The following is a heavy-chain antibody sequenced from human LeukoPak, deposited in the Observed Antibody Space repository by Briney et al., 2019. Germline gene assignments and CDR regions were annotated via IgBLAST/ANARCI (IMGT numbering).Heavy chain of an antibody. CDR3: AKGHHDYGDYYDY. Sequence: GSLRLSCAASGFTFSSYAMSWVRQAPGKGLEWVSAISGSGGSTYYADSVRGRFTISRDNSKNTLYLQMNSLRAEDTAVYYCAKGHHDYGDYYDYWGQGTLVTVSS. V-gene: IGHV3-23*01. D-gene: IGHD4-17*01. CDR1: GFTFSSYA. J-gene: IGHJ4*02. CDR2: ISGSGGST.